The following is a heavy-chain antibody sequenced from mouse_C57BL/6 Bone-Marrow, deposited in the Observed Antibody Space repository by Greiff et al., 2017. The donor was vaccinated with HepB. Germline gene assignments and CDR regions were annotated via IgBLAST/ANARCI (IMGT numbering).Heavy chain of an antibody. CDR2: IWSDGST. CDR3: ARANWDAAWFAY. D-gene: IGHD4-1*01. V-gene: IGHV2-6*03. J-gene: IGHJ3*01. CDR1: GFSLTSYG. Sequence: VMLVESGPGLVAPSQSLSITCTVSGFSLTSYGVHWVRQPPGKGLEWLVVIWSDGSTTYNSALKSRRSISKDNSKSQVFLKMNSLQTDDTAMYYCARANWDAAWFAYWGQGTLVTVSA.